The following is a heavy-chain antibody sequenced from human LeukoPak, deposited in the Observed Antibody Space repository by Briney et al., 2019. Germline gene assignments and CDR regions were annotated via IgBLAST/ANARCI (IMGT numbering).Heavy chain of an antibody. D-gene: IGHD3-10*01. V-gene: IGHV3-23*01. CDR2: ISGSGTSP. J-gene: IGHJ4*02. CDR3: AKSLYDSGSVLRLFDY. Sequence: PGGSLRLSCVASGFTFSNYGMTWVRKAPGEGLEWVSGISGSGTSPYYADSVKGRFTLSRDNSKNTMYLQMNSLRAEDTAIYYCAKSLYDSGSVLRLFDYWGRGTLLTVSS. CDR1: GFTFSNYG.